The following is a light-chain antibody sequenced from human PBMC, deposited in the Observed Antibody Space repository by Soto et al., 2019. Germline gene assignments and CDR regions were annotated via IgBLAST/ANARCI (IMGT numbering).Light chain of an antibody. V-gene: IGLV1-40*01. CDR2: DNS. CDR3: QSYDSSLSGFV. CDR1: SSNIGAGYD. Sequence: QSVLTQSPSLSGAPGQRVTISCTGSSSNIGAGYDVHWYQQLPGTAPKLLIYDNSNRPSGVPDRFSGSKSGTSASLAITGLQAEDEADYYCQSYDSSLSGFVFGTGTKVTVL. J-gene: IGLJ1*01.